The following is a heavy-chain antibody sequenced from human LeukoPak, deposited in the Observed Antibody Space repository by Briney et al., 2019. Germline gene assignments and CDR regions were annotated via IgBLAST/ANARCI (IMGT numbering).Heavy chain of an antibody. V-gene: IGHV1-69*04. Sequence: SVKVSCKASGGTFSSYAISWVRQAPGQGLEWMGRIIPILGIANYAQKFQGRVTITADKSTSTAYMELSSLRSEDTAVYYCARGTERYSGSYYAFDIWGQGTMVTVSS. CDR1: GGTFSSYA. D-gene: IGHD1-26*01. CDR2: IIPILGIA. J-gene: IGHJ3*02. CDR3: ARGTERYSGSYYAFDI.